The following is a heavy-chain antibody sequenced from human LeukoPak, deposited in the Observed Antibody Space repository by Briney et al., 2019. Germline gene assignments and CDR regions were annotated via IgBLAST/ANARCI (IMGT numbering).Heavy chain of an antibody. J-gene: IGHJ4*02. CDR3: ARVHRGYSCGYVDY. V-gene: IGHV4-61*02. CDR1: GGSISSGSYY. Sequence: SETLSLTCTVSGGSISSGSYYWSWIRQPAGKGLEWIGRIYTSGSTNYNPSLKSRVTISVDTSKNQFSLKLSSVTAADTAVYYCARVHRGYSCGYVDYWGQGTLVTVSS. D-gene: IGHD5-18*01. CDR2: IYTSGST.